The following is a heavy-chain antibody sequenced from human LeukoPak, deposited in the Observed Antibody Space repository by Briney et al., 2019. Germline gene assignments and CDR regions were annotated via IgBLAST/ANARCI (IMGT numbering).Heavy chain of an antibody. V-gene: IGHV4-59*01. CDR3: ARGADSSGYYSIFYFDY. Sequence: PSETLSLTCTASGGSISSYYWSWIRQPPGKGLEWIGYIYYSGSTNYNPSLKSRVTISVDTSKNQFSLKLSSVTAADTAVYYCARGADSSGYYSIFYFDYWGQGTLVTVSS. CDR2: IYYSGST. CDR1: GGSISSYY. J-gene: IGHJ4*02. D-gene: IGHD3-22*01.